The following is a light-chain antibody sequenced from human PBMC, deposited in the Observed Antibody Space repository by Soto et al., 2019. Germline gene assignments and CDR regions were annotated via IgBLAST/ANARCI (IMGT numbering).Light chain of an antibody. Sequence: QSVLTQPPSASGSPGHSVTISCTGTSSDVGGYNYVSWYQQHPGKAPKLMIYEVSKRPSGVPDRFSGSKSGNTASLTVSGLQAEDEADYYCSSYAGSILYVFGTGTKVTV. V-gene: IGLV2-8*01. CDR2: EVS. CDR3: SSYAGSILYV. J-gene: IGLJ1*01. CDR1: SSDVGGYNY.